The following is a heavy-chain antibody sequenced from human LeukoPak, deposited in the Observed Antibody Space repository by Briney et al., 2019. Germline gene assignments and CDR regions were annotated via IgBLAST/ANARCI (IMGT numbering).Heavy chain of an antibody. D-gene: IGHD3-22*01. Sequence: GGSLRLSCAASGFTIDDYAMHWVRQTPGKGLAWVSGISWNSGSIGYADSVKGRFTISRDNAKNSLYLQMNSLRAEDTALYYCAKDQRSYYYDSSGFDPWGQGTLVTVSS. CDR3: AKDQRSYYYDSSGFDP. J-gene: IGHJ5*02. CDR2: ISWNSGSI. V-gene: IGHV3-9*01. CDR1: GFTIDDYA.